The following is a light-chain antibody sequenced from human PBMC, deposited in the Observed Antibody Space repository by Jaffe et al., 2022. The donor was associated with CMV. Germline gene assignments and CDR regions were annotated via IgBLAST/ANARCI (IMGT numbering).Light chain of an antibody. J-gene: IGKJ2*02. Sequence: ETVMTQSPATLSVSPGERATLSCRASQSVSSNLAWYQQKPGQAPRLLIYGAYTRATGIPARFSGSGSGTEFTLTISSLQSEDFAVYYCQQYNKWPRGTFGQGTKVEIK. CDR2: GAY. CDR1: QSVSSN. V-gene: IGKV3-15*01. CDR3: QQYNKWPRGT.